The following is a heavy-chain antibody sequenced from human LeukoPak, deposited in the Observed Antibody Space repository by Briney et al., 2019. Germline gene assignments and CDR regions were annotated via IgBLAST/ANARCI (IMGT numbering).Heavy chain of an antibody. CDR1: GGSFSGYY. CDR3: ASSGSYGVL. J-gene: IGHJ4*02. D-gene: IGHD1-26*01. V-gene: IGHV4-34*01. Sequence: SETLSLTCAVYGGSFSGYYWSWIRQPPGKELEWIGEINHSGSTNYNPSLKSRVTISVDTSKNQFSLKLSSVTAADTAVYYCASSGSYGVLWGQGTLVTVSS. CDR2: INHSGST.